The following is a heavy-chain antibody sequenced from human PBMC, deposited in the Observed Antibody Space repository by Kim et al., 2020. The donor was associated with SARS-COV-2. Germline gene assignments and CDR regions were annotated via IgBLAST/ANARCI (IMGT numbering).Heavy chain of an antibody. Sequence: GGSLRLSCAASGFTVSSNYVTWVRQAPGKGLEWVSVIYSGGSTYYTDSVKGRFTISRHNSENMVYLQMNSLRAEDTAVYHCARGKLTIPNKAGYLDVWGKGTTVTVSS. J-gene: IGHJ6*03. CDR1: GFTVSSNY. CDR2: IYSGGST. V-gene: IGHV3-53*01. CDR3: ARGKLTIPNKAGYLDV. D-gene: IGHD2-2*02.